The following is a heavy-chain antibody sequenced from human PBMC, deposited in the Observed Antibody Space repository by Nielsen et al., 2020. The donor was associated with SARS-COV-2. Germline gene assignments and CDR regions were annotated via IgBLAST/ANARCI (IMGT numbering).Heavy chain of an antibody. V-gene: IGHV3-7*01. CDR1: GFTFSSYW. J-gene: IGHJ4*02. CDR2: IKQDGSEK. D-gene: IGHD6-13*01. Sequence: GESLKISCAASGFTFSSYWMSWVRQAPGKGLEWVANIKQDGSEKYYVDSVKGRFTISRDNAKNSLYLQMNSLRAEDTAVYYCAREGIAAAVYYFDYWGQGTLVTVSS. CDR3: AREGIAAAVYYFDY.